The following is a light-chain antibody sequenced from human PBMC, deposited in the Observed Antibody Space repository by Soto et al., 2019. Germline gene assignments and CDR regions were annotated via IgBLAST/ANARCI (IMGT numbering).Light chain of an antibody. Sequence: QSVLTQPPSVSGAPGQRVTISCTGSSSNIGAGYDVHWYQQLPGTAPKLLIYGNSNRPSGVPVRFSGSKSGTSASLAITGLQAEDEADYYCQSYDSSLRGVLFGGGTQLTVL. CDR1: SSNIGAGYD. J-gene: IGLJ2*01. CDR3: QSYDSSLRGVL. V-gene: IGLV1-40*01. CDR2: GNS.